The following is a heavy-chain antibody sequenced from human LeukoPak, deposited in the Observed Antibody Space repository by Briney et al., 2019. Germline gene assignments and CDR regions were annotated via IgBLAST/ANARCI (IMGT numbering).Heavy chain of an antibody. Sequence: ASVKVSCKASGYTFTSYGISWVRQAPGQGLEWMGWISAYNGNTNYAQKLQGRVTMTTDTSTSTAYMELRSLRSDDTAVYYCATSTVLDDAFDIWGQGTMVTVSS. CDR2: ISAYNGNT. J-gene: IGHJ3*02. V-gene: IGHV1-18*01. CDR1: GYTFTSYG. CDR3: ATSTVLDDAFDI. D-gene: IGHD4-17*01.